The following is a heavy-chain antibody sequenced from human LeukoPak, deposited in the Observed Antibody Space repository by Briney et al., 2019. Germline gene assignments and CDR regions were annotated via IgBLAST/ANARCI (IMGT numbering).Heavy chain of an antibody. V-gene: IGHV4-61*02. CDR2: IYTSGST. CDR1: GGSISSGSYY. J-gene: IGHJ4*02. D-gene: IGHD6-19*01. Sequence: TLSLTCTVSGGSISSGSYYWRWIRQPAGKGLEWIGRIYTSGSTNYNPPLKSRVTISVDTSKNQFSLKLSSVTAADTAVYYCARDPSIAVAGTGFDYWGQGTLVTVSS. CDR3: ARDPSIAVAGTGFDY.